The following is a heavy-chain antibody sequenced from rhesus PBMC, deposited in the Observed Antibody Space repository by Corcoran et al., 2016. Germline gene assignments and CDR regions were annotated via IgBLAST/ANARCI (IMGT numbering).Heavy chain of an antibody. V-gene: IGHV3-132*02. CDR1: EFTFSSYD. CDR2: IIIGGGT. CDR3: ARGIRDYYGLDS. D-gene: IGHD2-2*01. Sequence: VEQLVESGGALVQPGASLRLSCAASEFTFSSYDMHWVRQAPGKGLEWVSAIIIGGGTYYPHSVNGRFTISRDNVKNSLYLQMNSLRAEDTAVYYCARGIRDYYGLDSWGQGVVVTVSS. J-gene: IGHJ6*01.